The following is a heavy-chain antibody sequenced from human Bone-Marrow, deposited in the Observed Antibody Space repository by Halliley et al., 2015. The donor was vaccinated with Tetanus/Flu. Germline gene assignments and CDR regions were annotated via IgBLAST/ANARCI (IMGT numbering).Heavy chain of an antibody. J-gene: IGHJ5*02. V-gene: IGHV5-10-1*01. CDR2: IDPSDSYP. CDR3: ARHRSTASISGFDP. D-gene: IGHD2-15*01. Sequence: MGRIDPSDSYPNYSPPFEGHVTISVDKSISTAYLQWSSLKASDSAIYFCARHRSTASISGFDPWGQGTLVTVSS.